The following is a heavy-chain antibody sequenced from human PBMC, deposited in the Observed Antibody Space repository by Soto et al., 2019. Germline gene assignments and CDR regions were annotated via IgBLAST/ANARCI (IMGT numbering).Heavy chain of an antibody. D-gene: IGHD4-17*01. V-gene: IGHV3-48*02. CDR1: GFTFSSYS. CDR3: ARDEHGDYSAGRWGKAPYDYGMDV. J-gene: IGHJ6*02. CDR2: ISSSSSTI. Sequence: EVQLVESGGGLVQPGGSLRLSCAASGFTFSSYSMNWVRQAPGKGLEWVSYISSSSSTIYYADSVKGRFTISRDNAKNSLYLQTNSLRDEDTAVYYCARDEHGDYSAGRWGKAPYDYGMDVWGQGTTVTVSS.